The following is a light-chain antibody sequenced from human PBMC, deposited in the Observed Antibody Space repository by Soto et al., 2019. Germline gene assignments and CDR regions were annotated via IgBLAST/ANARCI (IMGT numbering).Light chain of an antibody. Sequence: EIVLTQSPGTLSLSPGAIATLSCRASQSVSSSYLAWYQQKPGQAPRLLIYGASSRATGIPDRFSGSGSGTDFTLTISRLEPEDFAVYYCQQYGSSPRTFGQGTKVEIK. J-gene: IGKJ1*01. V-gene: IGKV3-20*01. CDR3: QQYGSSPRT. CDR2: GAS. CDR1: QSVSSSY.